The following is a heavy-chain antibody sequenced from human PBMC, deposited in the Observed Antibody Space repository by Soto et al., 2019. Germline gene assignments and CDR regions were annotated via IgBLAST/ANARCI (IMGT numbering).Heavy chain of an antibody. CDR2: INPNSGGT. Sequence: GASVKVSCKASGYTFTGYYMHWVRQAPGQGLEWMGWINPNSGGTNYAQKFQGWVTMTRDTSISTAYMELSRLRSDDTAVYYCAGGELLSPFYYYYGMDVWGQGTTVTVSS. J-gene: IGHJ6*02. D-gene: IGHD3-10*01. CDR1: GYTFTGYY. V-gene: IGHV1-2*04. CDR3: AGGELLSPFYYYYGMDV.